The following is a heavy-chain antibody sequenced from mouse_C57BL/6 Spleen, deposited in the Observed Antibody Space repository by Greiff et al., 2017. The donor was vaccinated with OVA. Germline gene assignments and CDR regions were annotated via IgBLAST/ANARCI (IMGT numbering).Heavy chain of an antibody. D-gene: IGHD2-5*01. CDR1: GFTFSSYA. CDR3: ARDGDSNYRCAY. J-gene: IGHJ3*01. V-gene: IGHV5-4*01. Sequence: EVQLVESGGGLVKPGGSLKLSCAASGFTFSSYAMSWVRQTPEKRLEWVATISDGGSYTYYPDNVKGRFTISRDNAKNNLYLQMSHLKSEDTAMYYCARDGDSNYRCAYWGQGTLVTVSA. CDR2: ISDGGSYT.